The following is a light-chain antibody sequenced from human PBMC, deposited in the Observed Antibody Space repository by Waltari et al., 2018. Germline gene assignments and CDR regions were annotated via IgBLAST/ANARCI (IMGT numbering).Light chain of an antibody. V-gene: IGLV5-45*03. Sequence: QAVLTQPSSLSASPGASARLTCTLPSCINVATYMTNWYPQTPGVPPQYLLRYKSDSDKQQGFVVPSRFSGSKDASANAGILLISGLQSGDEADYYCMIWHSSAWVFGGGTKLTVL. CDR3: MIWHSSAWV. CDR1: SCINVATYM. CDR2: YKSDSDK. J-gene: IGLJ3*02.